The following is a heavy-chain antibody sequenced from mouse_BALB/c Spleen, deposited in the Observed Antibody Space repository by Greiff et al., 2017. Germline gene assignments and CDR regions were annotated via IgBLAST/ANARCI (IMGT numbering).Heavy chain of an antibody. CDR3: ARREDYYYAMDY. V-gene: IGHV5-17*02. Sequence: EVHLVESGGGLVQPGGSRKLSCAASGFTFSSFGMHWVRQAPEKGLEWVAYISSGSSTIYYADTVKGRFTISRDNPKNTLFLQMTSLRSEDTAMYYCARREDYYYAMDYWGQGTSVTVSS. J-gene: IGHJ4*01. CDR1: GFTFSSFG. CDR2: ISSGSSTI.